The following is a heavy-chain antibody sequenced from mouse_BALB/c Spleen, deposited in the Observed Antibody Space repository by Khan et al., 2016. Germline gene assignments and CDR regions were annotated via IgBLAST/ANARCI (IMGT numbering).Heavy chain of an antibody. V-gene: IGHV14-3*02. CDR1: GFNIKDTY. CDR2: IDPATGNT. CDR3: AYYGRSYAMDY. J-gene: IGHJ4*01. D-gene: IGHD1-1*01. Sequence: EVQLQESGAELVKPGASVKLSCTASGFNIKDTYMHWVKQRPEQGLEWIGRIDPATGNTKYDPKFPGKATITADTSSNTAYLQLSNLTCEDTAVYYCAYYGRSYAMDYWGRGTSATVAS.